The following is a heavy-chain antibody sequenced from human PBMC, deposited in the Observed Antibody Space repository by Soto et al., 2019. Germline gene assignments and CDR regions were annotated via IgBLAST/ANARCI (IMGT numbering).Heavy chain of an antibody. V-gene: IGHV1-8*01. CDR3: ARYPYTSYCSDGSCSYDDFDI. Sequence: QVQMVQSGAEVKKPGASVKVSCRASGYSFTSYDVNWVRQATGQGLEWMGWMNPNSGNTAFAEKFQDRVTRTRDTPISTAYMELGGLTSEDTAVYYCARYPYTSYCSDGSCSYDDFDIWGQGTVVTVSS. D-gene: IGHD2-15*01. J-gene: IGHJ3*02. CDR1: GYSFTSYD. CDR2: MNPNSGNT.